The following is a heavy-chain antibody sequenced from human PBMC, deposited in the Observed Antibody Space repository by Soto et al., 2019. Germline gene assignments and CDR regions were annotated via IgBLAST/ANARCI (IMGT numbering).Heavy chain of an antibody. CDR1: GFTFSNYG. CDR2: ISFDGSNA. V-gene: IGHV3-30*18. CDR3: AKAVNSSGYSSYFDY. J-gene: IGHJ4*02. D-gene: IGHD3-22*01. Sequence: PGGSLRLSCAASGFTFSNYGMHWVRQAPGKGLEWVAVISFDGSNAYYADSVKGRFTVSRDNSKNTPFLHMNSLRADDTAVYYCAKAVNSSGYSSYFDYWGQGTLVTVSS.